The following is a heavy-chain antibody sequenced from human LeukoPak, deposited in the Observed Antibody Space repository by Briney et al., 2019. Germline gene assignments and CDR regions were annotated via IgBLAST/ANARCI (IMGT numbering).Heavy chain of an antibody. Sequence: GGSLRLSCAASGFTFSSYAMSWVRQAPGKGLEWVSAISGSGGSTYYADSVKGRFTISRDNSKNTLYLQMNSLRAEDTAVYYCAKEGGGRYCSGGSCYPVDYWGQGTLVTVSS. CDR3: AKEGGGRYCSGGSCYPVDY. J-gene: IGHJ4*02. CDR2: ISGSGGST. D-gene: IGHD2-15*01. V-gene: IGHV3-23*01. CDR1: GFTFSSYA.